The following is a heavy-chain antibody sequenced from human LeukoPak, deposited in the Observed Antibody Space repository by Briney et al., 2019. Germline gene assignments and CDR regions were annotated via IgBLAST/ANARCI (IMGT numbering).Heavy chain of an antibody. CDR1: GLTFSTYV. V-gene: IGHV3-30*18. Sequence: GGSLRLSCAASGLTFSTYVMHWVRQAPGKGLERVAVISYDGSNKYYADSVQGRFIISRDNSKNTLYLQMNSLRTGDTAVYYCAKADSSGWYNLDYWGQGTLVTVSS. J-gene: IGHJ4*02. CDR3: AKADSSGWYNLDY. D-gene: IGHD6-19*01. CDR2: ISYDGSNK.